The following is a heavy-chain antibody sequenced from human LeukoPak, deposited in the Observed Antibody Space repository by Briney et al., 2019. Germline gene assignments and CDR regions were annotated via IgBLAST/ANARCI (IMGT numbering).Heavy chain of an antibody. D-gene: IGHD6-13*01. CDR1: GGSISSSSYY. CDR3: ARTYSSSWHFDY. J-gene: IGHJ4*02. V-gene: IGHV4-39*07. CDR2: IYYSGST. Sequence: SSETLSLTCTVSGGSISSSSYYWGWIRQPPGKGLEWIGSIYYSGSTYYNPSLKSRVTISVDTSKNQFSLKLSSVTAADTAVYYCARTYSSSWHFDYWGQGTLVTVSS.